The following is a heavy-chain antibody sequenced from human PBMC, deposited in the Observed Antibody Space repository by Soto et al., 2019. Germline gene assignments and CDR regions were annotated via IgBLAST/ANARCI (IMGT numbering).Heavy chain of an antibody. J-gene: IGHJ4*02. CDR3: TTERLVVAATFDY. Sequence: PGGSLRLSCAASGFTFSNAWMSWVRQAPGKGLEWVGRIKSKTGGGTTDYAAPVKGRFTISRDDSKNTLYLQMNSLKTEDTAVYYCTTERLVVAATFDYWGQGTLVTVSS. CDR1: GFTFSNAW. D-gene: IGHD2-15*01. V-gene: IGHV3-15*01. CDR2: IKSKTGGGTT.